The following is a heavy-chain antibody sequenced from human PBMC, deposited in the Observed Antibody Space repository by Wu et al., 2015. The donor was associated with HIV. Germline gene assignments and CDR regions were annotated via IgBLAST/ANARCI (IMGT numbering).Heavy chain of an antibody. CDR1: GGTFSSYA. V-gene: IGHV1-69*15. CDR3: AKDLTQNSPPVQR. D-gene: IGHD2-21*01. CDR2: LIPKYGTT. J-gene: IGHJ1*01. Sequence: QVQLVQSGAEVKKPGSSVKVSCKASGGTFSSYAISWVRQASGQGLEWMGRLIPKYGTTNYSPKLRGRLTITADETTNTAYMELANLRAEDTAVYYCAKDLTQNSPPVQRWGRGRPWSASPQ.